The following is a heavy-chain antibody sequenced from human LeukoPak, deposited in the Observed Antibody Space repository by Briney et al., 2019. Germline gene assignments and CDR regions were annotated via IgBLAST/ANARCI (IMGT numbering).Heavy chain of an antibody. J-gene: IGHJ4*02. Sequence: GGSLRLSCAASGFTFSSYSMNWVRQAPGKGLEWVSSISSSSSYIYYADSVKGRFTISRDNAKNSLYLQMNSLRAEDTAVYYCARSINYFFYCSGGSCYDFDYWGQGTLVTVSS. D-gene: IGHD2-15*01. V-gene: IGHV3-21*01. CDR1: GFTFSSYS. CDR2: ISSSSSYI. CDR3: ARSINYFFYCSGGSCYDFDY.